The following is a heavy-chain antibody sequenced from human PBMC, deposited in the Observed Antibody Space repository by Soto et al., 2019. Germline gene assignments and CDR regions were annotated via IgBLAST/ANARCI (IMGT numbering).Heavy chain of an antibody. V-gene: IGHV3-23*01. CDR3: AKLGAYSTSAIDS. CDR2: ISASAATT. Sequence: GGSLRLSCAPSGFTFSNYAMSWVRQAPGKGLEWVSAISASAATTYYADSVKGRFTISRDNSKNTLYVQMNSLRAEDTAIYYCAKLGAYSTSAIDSWGQGALVTVSS. J-gene: IGHJ4*02. D-gene: IGHD6-6*01. CDR1: GFTFSNYA.